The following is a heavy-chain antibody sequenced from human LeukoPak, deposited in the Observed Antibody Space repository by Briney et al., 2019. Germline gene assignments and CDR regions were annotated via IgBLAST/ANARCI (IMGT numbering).Heavy chain of an antibody. CDR2: ISYDGSNK. CDR1: GFSFSTYA. Sequence: GRSLRLSCAASGFSFSTYAMHWVRQAPGKGLEWVAVISYDGSNKYFADSVKGRFTISRDNAKNTLYLQMNSLRAEDTAVYYCARAGEGLLAYSFDIWGQGTMVTVSS. V-gene: IGHV3-30*03. D-gene: IGHD1-26*01. J-gene: IGHJ3*02. CDR3: ARAGEGLLAYSFDI.